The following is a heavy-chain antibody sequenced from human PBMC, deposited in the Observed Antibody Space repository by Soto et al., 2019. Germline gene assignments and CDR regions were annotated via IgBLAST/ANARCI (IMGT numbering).Heavy chain of an antibody. D-gene: IGHD3-16*01. J-gene: IGHJ6*02. CDR1: GGTFSSYA. CDR2: INPYTGDT. CDR3: ARGRSAVLTHAMDV. V-gene: IGHV1-2*04. Sequence: GASVKVSCKASGGTFSSYAISWVRQAPGQGLEWMAWINPYTGDTNYAQKFQDWVTLTRDTSITTAYMEMRLRSDGTAVYYCARGRSAVLTHAMDVWGQGTTVTVSS.